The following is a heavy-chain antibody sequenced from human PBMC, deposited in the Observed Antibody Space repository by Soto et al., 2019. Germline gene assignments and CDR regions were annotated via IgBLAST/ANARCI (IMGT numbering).Heavy chain of an antibody. CDR2: IYHSGST. D-gene: IGHD3-10*01. Sequence: QVHLQESGPGLVKPSGTLSLTCAVSGGSIISSYWWSWVRQPPGKGLEWIGEIYHSGSTNYNPSLESRVTISVDKSKNQFSLTLSSVTAADTAVYYCARDLGSILREVMLDRWFDPWGQGTLVTVSS. CDR1: GGSIISSYW. CDR3: ARDLGSILREVMLDRWFDP. J-gene: IGHJ5*02. V-gene: IGHV4-4*02.